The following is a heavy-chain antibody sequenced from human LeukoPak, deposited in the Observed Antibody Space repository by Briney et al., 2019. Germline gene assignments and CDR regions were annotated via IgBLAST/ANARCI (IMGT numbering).Heavy chain of an antibody. CDR3: ATVLWFGELLIDY. D-gene: IGHD3-10*01. CDR2: ISGSGGST. J-gene: IGHJ4*02. V-gene: IGHV3-23*01. Sequence: GGSLRLSCAASGFTFSSYGMSWVRQAPGKGLEWVSAISGSGGSTYYADSVKGRFTISRDNSKNTLYLQMNSLRAEDTAVYYCATVLWFGELLIDYWGQGTLVTVSS. CDR1: GFTFSSYG.